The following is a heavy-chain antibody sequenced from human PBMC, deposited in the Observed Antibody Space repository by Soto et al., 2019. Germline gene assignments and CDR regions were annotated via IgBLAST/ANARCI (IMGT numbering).Heavy chain of an antibody. V-gene: IGHV3-72*01. CDR2: IKNKANSYTT. D-gene: IGHD3-10*01. Sequence: EVQLVESGGGLVQPGGSLRLSCAASGFTFSAHYMDWVRQAPGKGLEWVGRIKNKANSYTTEYAASVEGRFTISREDSQNSLYLQMNRLKTEDTAVYYCARVSLAGPSGGRYFDYWGQGSQVAVSS. CDR1: GFTFSAHY. J-gene: IGHJ4*02. CDR3: ARVSLAGPSGGRYFDY.